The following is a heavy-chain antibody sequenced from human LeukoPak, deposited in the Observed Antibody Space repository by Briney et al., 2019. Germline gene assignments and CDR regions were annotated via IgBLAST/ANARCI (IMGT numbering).Heavy chain of an antibody. CDR2: ISYDGSNK. V-gene: IGHV3-30*18. Sequence: GGSLRLSCAASGFTFSRYGMRWVRQAPGKGLEWVAVISYDGSNKYYADSVKGRFTISRDNSKNTLYLQMNSLRAEDTAVYYCAKSGGVTTTLGYWGQGTLVTVSS. CDR1: GFTFSRYG. CDR3: AKSGGVTTTLGY. J-gene: IGHJ4*02. D-gene: IGHD4-17*01.